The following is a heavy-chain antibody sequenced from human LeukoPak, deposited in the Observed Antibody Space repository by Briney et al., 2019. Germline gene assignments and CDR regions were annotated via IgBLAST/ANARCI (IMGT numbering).Heavy chain of an antibody. V-gene: IGHV1-2*02. D-gene: IGHD3-9*01. Sequence: ASVKVSCKASGYTFTAYYMHWVRQAPGQGLEWMGWINPNSGGTNYAQKFQGRVTMTRDTSISTSYMELSSLRSDDTAVYYCARRGVFEDVILTGPFDFWGQGTLVTVSS. CDR2: INPNSGGT. CDR3: ARRGVFEDVILTGPFDF. J-gene: IGHJ4*02. CDR1: GYTFTAYY.